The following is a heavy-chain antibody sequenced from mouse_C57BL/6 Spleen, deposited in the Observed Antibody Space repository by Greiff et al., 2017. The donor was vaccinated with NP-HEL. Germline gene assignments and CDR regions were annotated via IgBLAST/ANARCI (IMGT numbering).Heavy chain of an antibody. CDR3: GRRGGTMVTSHWYFDV. V-gene: IGHV5-17*01. CDR1: GFTFSDYG. J-gene: IGHJ1*03. D-gene: IGHD2-2*01. Sequence: EVKLVESGGGLVKPGGSLKLSCAASGFTFSDYGMHWVRQAPEKGLEWVAYISSGSSTIYYADTVKGRFTISRDNAKNTLFLQMTSLRSEDTAMYYCGRRGGTMVTSHWYFDVWGTGTTVTVSS. CDR2: ISSGSSTI.